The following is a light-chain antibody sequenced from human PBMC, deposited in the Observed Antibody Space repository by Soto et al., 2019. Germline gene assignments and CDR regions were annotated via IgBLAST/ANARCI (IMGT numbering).Light chain of an antibody. CDR3: QQYHSYWT. CDR2: DAS. J-gene: IGKJ1*01. CDR1: QNIRSR. Sequence: DFQMTNSPSTLSASVGDRVTITCRASQNIRSRLAWFQQKPGKAPKLLIYDASSLESGVPQRFSGSGSGTEFTLTISSLQTDDFSTYYCQQYHSYWTFGQGTKVDI. V-gene: IGKV1-5*01.